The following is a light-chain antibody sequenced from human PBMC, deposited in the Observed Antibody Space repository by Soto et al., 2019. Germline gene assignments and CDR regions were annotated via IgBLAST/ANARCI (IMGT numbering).Light chain of an antibody. CDR1: QSVSSSY. CDR2: GAS. CDR3: QQRSNWPGIT. Sequence: EIVLTQSPCTLSLSPGERPTLSCRATQSVSSSYLAWYQQKPGQAPRLLIHGASSRATGVPDRITGSGSGTDFTLSISRLEPEDFAVYYCQQRSNWPGITFGQGTRLEIK. V-gene: IGKV3D-20*02. J-gene: IGKJ5*01.